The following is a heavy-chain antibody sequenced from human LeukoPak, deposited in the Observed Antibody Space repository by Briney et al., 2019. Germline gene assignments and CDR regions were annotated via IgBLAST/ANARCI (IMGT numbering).Heavy chain of an antibody. CDR2: INSDGSWT. D-gene: IGHD2/OR15-2a*01. CDR3: VSFYETY. CDR1: GFTFRSYA. V-gene: IGHV3-74*01. J-gene: IGHJ4*02. Sequence: PGGSLRLSCAASGFTFRSYAMSWVRQVPGKGLVWVSHINSDGSWTSYADSVKGRFTISKDNAKNTVYLQMNSLRAEDTAVYYCVSFYETYWGRGTLVTVSS.